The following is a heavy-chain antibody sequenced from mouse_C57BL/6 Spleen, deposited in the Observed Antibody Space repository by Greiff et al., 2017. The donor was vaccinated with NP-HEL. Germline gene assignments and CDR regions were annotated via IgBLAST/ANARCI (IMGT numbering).Heavy chain of an antibody. J-gene: IGHJ4*01. CDR2: IDPETGGT. CDR1: GYTFTDYE. D-gene: IGHD2-14*01. V-gene: IGHV1-15*01. Sequence: VQLQQSGAELVRPGASVTLSCKASGYTFTDYEMHWVKQTPVHGLEWIGAIDPETGGTAYNQKFKGKAILTADKSSSTAYMELRSLTSEDSAVYYCTRTRYDGNYAMDYWGQGTSVTVSS. CDR3: TRTRYDGNYAMDY.